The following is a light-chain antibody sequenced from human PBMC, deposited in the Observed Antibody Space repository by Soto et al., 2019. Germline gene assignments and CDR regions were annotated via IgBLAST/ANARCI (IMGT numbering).Light chain of an antibody. CDR1: QSVSSNH. Sequence: GTLSLSKRVRAILSCRASQSVSSNHLAWYQQKRGQPPRLLIYGASSRATGTPGRFSGSGSGTDFTLTITRLEPEDFAVYYCQQYGSSPQTFG. V-gene: IGKV3-20*01. J-gene: IGKJ2*01. CDR3: QQYGSSPQT. CDR2: GAS.